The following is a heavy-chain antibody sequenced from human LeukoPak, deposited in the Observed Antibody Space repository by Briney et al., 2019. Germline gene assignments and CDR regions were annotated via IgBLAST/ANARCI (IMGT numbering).Heavy chain of an antibody. J-gene: IGHJ3*02. CDR1: GYTFTSYG. CDR3: AVDGPGAVLAVDMVRVPDAFDI. V-gene: IGHV1-18*01. CDR2: ISAYNGNT. D-gene: IGHD3-10*01. Sequence: ASVKVSCKASGYTFTSYGISWVRQAPGQGLEWMGWISAYNGNTNYAQKLQGRVTMTTDTSTSTAYMELRSLRSDDTAVYYCAVDGPGAVLAVDMVRVPDAFDIWGQGTMVTVSS.